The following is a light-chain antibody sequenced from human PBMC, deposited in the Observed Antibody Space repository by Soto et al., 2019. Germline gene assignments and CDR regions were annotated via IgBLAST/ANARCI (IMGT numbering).Light chain of an antibody. J-gene: IGLJ2*01. CDR1: SGHSSYA. Sequence: QAVVTQPPSASASLGASVKLTCTLSSGHSSYAIAWHQQQPEKAPRYLMKLHSDGSHSKGDGIPDRFSGSSSGAERYLTISSLQSEDEAEYYCQTWGTGIVVFGGGTKLTVL. V-gene: IGLV4-69*01. CDR2: LHSDGSH. CDR3: QTWGTGIVV.